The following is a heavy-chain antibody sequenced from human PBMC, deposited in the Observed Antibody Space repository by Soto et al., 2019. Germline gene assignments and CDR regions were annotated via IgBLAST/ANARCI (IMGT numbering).Heavy chain of an antibody. D-gene: IGHD1-26*01. CDR1: GFTICNYG. J-gene: IGHJ6*02. V-gene: IGHV3-33*01. CDR3: ARDRWEFQLFYYGLDV. Sequence: PGGLMRLPCGASGFTICNYGGHRVRKDTGNGLEWVAIIWYDGSNDYYVDSVKGRFTISRDNSKNTLSLQMNSLRAEDTAVYYCARDRWEFQLFYYGLDVWGQGTTVTVSS. CDR2: IWYDGSND.